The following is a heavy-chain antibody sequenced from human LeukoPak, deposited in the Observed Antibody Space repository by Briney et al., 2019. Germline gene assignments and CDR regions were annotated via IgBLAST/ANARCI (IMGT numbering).Heavy chain of an antibody. Sequence: GGSLRLSCAASGFTFSSYAMSWVRQAPGKGLEWVSAISGSGGSAYYADSVKGRFTISRDNSKNTLYLRMNSLRAEDTAVYYCAKERRGDWYFDYWGQGTLVTVSS. J-gene: IGHJ4*02. CDR2: ISGSGGSA. CDR1: GFTFSSYA. CDR3: AKERRGDWYFDY. V-gene: IGHV3-23*01. D-gene: IGHD2-21*01.